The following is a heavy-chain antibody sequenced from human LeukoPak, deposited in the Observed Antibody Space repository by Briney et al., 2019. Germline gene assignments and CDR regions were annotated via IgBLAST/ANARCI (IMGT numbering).Heavy chain of an antibody. CDR2: IYSCGST. J-gene: IGHJ4*02. D-gene: IGHD5-24*01. V-gene: IGHV3-53*01. Sequence: PGGSLRLSCAASGFTVSSNYMSWGRQAPGKGLEGVSVIYSCGSTYYADSVRGRFTIARDNSKNTLYLQMNTLRAADTAVYYCARGAGYNYPYYFAYWGQGTLVTVSS. CDR3: ARGAGYNYPYYFAY. CDR1: GFTVSSNY.